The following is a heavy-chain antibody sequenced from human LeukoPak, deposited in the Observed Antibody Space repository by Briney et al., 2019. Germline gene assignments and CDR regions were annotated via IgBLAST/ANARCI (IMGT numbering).Heavy chain of an antibody. CDR2: IYYSGST. Sequence: SETLSVTCTVSGGSISSGDYYWSWIRQPPGKGLEWIGYIYYSGSTYYKPSLKSRVTISVDTSKNQFSLKLSSVTAADTAVYYCASGDYYDSSGYYPNAFDIWGQGTMVTVSS. J-gene: IGHJ3*02. CDR1: GGSISSGDYY. D-gene: IGHD3-22*01. V-gene: IGHV4-30-4*01. CDR3: ASGDYYDSSGYYPNAFDI.